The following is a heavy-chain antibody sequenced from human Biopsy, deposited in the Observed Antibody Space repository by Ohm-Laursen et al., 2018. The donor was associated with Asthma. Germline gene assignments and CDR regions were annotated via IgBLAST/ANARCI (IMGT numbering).Heavy chain of an antibody. D-gene: IGHD2-2*01. CDR1: GGTFNTYV. CDR2: INPVFGTT. V-gene: IGHV1-69*13. CDR3: ARKAGSCISRTCYSLDF. Sequence: SVKVSCKSLGGTFNTYVIGWVRQAPRQGLEWMGGINPVFGTTTYPQKFQDRVTITADDSTSTVYMELSSLRSEDTAVYYCARKAGSCISRTCYSLDFWGQGTLVTVSS. J-gene: IGHJ4*02.